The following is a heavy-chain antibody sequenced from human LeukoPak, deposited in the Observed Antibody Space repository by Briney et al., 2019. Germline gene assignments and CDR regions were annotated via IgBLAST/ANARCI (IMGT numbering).Heavy chain of an antibody. CDR1: RFTFCSYW. D-gene: IGHD3-16*01. Sequence: GGSLRLSCAASRFTFCSYWMNWARQAPGKGLEWVASINHNGNVNYYVDSVKGRFTISRDNAKNSLYLQMSNLRAEDTAVYFCARGGGLDVWGQGATVTVSS. CDR2: INHNGNVN. J-gene: IGHJ6*02. V-gene: IGHV3-7*03. CDR3: ARGGGLDV.